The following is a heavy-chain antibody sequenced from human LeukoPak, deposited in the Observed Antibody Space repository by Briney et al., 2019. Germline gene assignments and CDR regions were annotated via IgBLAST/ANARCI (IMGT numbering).Heavy chain of an antibody. CDR2: ITEDGSGK. Sequence: GGSLRLSCAASGFTFSTYRMAWVRQAPGKGLEWVATITEDGSGKYHVDSVRGRFTVSRDNTNKLLFLQMNSLRAEDTAVYPCAKARYSSGLDYWGQGTLVSVSS. CDR3: AKARYSSGLDY. V-gene: IGHV3-7*01. D-gene: IGHD6-19*01. CDR1: GFTFSTYR. J-gene: IGHJ4*02.